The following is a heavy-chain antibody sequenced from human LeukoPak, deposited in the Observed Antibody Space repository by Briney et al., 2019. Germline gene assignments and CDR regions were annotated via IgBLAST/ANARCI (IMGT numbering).Heavy chain of an antibody. CDR1: GFSFNMYW. J-gene: IGHJ4*02. CDR2: IYPGDSDT. V-gene: IGHV5-51*01. CDR3: AIRAVSSSSSWYVFGD. D-gene: IGHD6-13*01. Sequence: GESLKISCKGSGFSFNMYWIGWVRQMPGKGLEWMGIIYPGDSDTRYSPSFQGQVTISVDKSISTAYLQWSSLKASDTAMYYCAIRAVSSSSSWYVFGDWGQGTLVTVSS.